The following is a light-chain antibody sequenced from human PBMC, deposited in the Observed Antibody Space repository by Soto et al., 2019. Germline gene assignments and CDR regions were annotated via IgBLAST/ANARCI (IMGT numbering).Light chain of an antibody. CDR2: DVN. J-gene: IGLJ1*01. CDR1: SSDVGRYNY. Sequence: ALTQPASVSGSPGQSITISCIGTSSDVGRYNYVSWYQQHPGQAPRLMIYDVNNRPSGVSNRFSGSKSDNTASLTISGLQAEDEADYYCSSYTSSSTRVFGTGTKVTVL. V-gene: IGLV2-14*01. CDR3: SSYTSSSTRV.